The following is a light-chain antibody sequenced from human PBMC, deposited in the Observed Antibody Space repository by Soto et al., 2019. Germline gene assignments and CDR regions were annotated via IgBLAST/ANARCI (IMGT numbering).Light chain of an antibody. CDR1: SSDVGGYNY. CDR3: CSHSASYTFV. CDR2: DVT. V-gene: IGLV2-11*01. Sequence: QSVLTQPASVSGSPGQSITISCTGTSSDVGGYNYVSWYQQHPGKAPQLMIYDVTQRPSGVPDRFSGSKSGNTASLTISGLQAEDEADYYCCSHSASYTFVFGTGTKVTVL. J-gene: IGLJ1*01.